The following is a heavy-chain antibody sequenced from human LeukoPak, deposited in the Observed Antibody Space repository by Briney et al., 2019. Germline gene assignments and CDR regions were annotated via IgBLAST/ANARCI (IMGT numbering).Heavy chain of an antibody. CDR2: ISYSGGT. Sequence: SETLSLTCTVSGDSISSSDYYWGWIRQPPGKGLGWIGTISYSGGTYYNPSLQSRVTISVDTSKNQFSLELSSVTAADTAVYYCARGSRRLADFHYWAREPWSPSPQ. CDR3: ARGSRRLADFHY. V-gene: IGHV4-39*01. CDR1: GDSISSSDYY. D-gene: IGHD1-26*01. J-gene: IGHJ4*02.